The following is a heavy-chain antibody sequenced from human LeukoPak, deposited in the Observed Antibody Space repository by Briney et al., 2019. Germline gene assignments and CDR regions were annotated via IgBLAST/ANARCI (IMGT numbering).Heavy chain of an antibody. CDR2: IYTSGST. CDR1: GGSISSYY. D-gene: IGHD5-12*01. V-gene: IGHV4-4*07. J-gene: IGHJ5*02. CDR3: ARDRRQATGDWFDP. Sequence: PSETLSLTCTVSGGSISSYYWSWIRQPAGKGLEWIGRIYTSGSTNYNPSLKSRVTMSVDTSKNQFSLKLSSVTAAGTAVYYCARDRRQATGDWFDPWGQGTLVTVSS.